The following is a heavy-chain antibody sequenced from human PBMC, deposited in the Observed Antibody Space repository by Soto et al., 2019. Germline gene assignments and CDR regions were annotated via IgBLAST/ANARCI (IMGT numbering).Heavy chain of an antibody. CDR2: IIPILGTT. D-gene: IGHD3-9*01. J-gene: IGHJ5*02. CDR1: GGTFSSYG. V-gene: IGHV1-69*05. CDR3: AKIRGEVDSA. Sequence: QVQLVQSGAEVKKPGSSVKVSCNPSGGTFSSYGISWVRQGPGQGLQWMGGIIPILGTTTYAEKIQGRLTMTTDQSKSTVYMEQNNLRTDNTAVDLCAKIRGEVDSAWGQGILVTVSS.